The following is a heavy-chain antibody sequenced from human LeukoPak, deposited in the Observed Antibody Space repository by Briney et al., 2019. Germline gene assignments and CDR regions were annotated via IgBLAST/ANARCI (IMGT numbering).Heavy chain of an antibody. V-gene: IGHV3-7*01. CDR3: ARWRWRQSEFDL. J-gene: IGHJ4*02. D-gene: IGHD5-24*01. Sequence: GGSLRLSCVASGFSFSSYHMSWVRQAPGKGLGCVAHIFPDGHQESCDASVRGRFTVSRDNAKNSVFLQMNSLRVEDTAIYYCARWRWRQSEFDLRGQGALVTVSS. CDR2: IFPDGHQE. CDR1: GFSFSSYH.